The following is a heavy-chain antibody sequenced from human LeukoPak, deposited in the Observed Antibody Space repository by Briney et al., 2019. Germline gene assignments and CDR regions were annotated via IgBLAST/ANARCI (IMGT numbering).Heavy chain of an antibody. J-gene: IGHJ6*03. V-gene: IGHV3-23*01. CDR3: ARKGRSVYYYMDV. CDR1: GFTFSSYA. Sequence: GGSLRLSCAASGFTFSSYAMSWVRQAPGKGLEWVSAISGGGGSTYYADSVKGRFTISRDNSKNTLYLQMNSLRAEDTAVYYCARKGRSVYYYMDVWGKGTTVTVSS. CDR2: ISGGGGST.